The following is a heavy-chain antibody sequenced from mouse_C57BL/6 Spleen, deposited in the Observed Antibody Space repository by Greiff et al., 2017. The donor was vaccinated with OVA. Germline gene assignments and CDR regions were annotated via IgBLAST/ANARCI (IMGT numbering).Heavy chain of an antibody. Sequence: VQLQQPGAELVRPGSSVKLSCKASGYTFTSYWLDWVKQRPGQGLEWIGNIYPSASETHYNQKFKDKATLTVDKSSSTAYMQLSSLTSEYSAVYYCARSVYSSGYPGAYWGQGTLVTVSA. CDR2: IYPSASET. CDR3: ARSVYSSGYPGAY. J-gene: IGHJ3*01. CDR1: GYTFTSYW. D-gene: IGHD3-2*02. V-gene: IGHV1-61*01.